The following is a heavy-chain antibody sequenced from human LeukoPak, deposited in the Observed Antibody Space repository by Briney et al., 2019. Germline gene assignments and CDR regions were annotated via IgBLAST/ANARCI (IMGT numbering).Heavy chain of an antibody. CDR3: AKDFGRSAYDRPFDY. CDR1: GFTFDDYA. D-gene: IGHD5-12*01. CDR2: ISWNSGSI. J-gene: IGHJ4*02. V-gene: IGHV3-9*01. Sequence: GGSLRLSCAASGFTFDDYAMHWVRQAPGKGLEWVSGISWNSGSIAYADSVKGRFTISRDNAKNSLYLQMNSLRAEDTALYYCAKDFGRSAYDRPFDYWGQGTLVTVSS.